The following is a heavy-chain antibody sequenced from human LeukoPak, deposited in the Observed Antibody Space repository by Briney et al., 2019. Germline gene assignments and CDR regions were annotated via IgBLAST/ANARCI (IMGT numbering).Heavy chain of an antibody. V-gene: IGHV3-23*01. CDR3: AKSSRIGVGAIAPSDC. J-gene: IGHJ4*02. Sequence: GGSLRLSCAASGYTFSSYAMTWVRQAPGKGLECVSAIGGSDTSTYYADSVKGRFTISRDNSKNTLYLQMNSLRAEDSAVYYCAKSSRIGVGAIAPSDCWGQGTLVTVSS. CDR1: GYTFSSYA. CDR2: IGGSDTST. D-gene: IGHD1-26*01.